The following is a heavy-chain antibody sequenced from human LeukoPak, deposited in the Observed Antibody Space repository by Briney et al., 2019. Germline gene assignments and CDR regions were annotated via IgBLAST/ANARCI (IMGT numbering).Heavy chain of an antibody. D-gene: IGHD3-3*01. CDR3: ASPFWSGPTY. CDR1: GFTLSSYE. Sequence: GGSLRLSCTASGFTLSSYEMSWIRQAPGKGLEWVSSIDYSGGSTYYADSVKGRFTISRDNSKNTLYLQMNSLRAEDTAVYYCASPFWSGPTYWGQGTLVTVSS. V-gene: IGHV3-23*01. CDR2: IDYSGGST. J-gene: IGHJ4*02.